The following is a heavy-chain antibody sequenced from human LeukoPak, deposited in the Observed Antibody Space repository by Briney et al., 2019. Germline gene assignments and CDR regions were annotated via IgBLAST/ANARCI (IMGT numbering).Heavy chain of an antibody. V-gene: IGHV3-30*04. CDR2: ISYDGSNK. CDR1: GFTFSSYA. CDR3: ARAVGIAAIDY. J-gene: IGHJ4*02. Sequence: PGGSLRLSCAASGFTFSSYAMHWVRQAPGKGLEWVAVISYDGSNKYYADSVKGRFTISRDNSKNTLYLQMNSLRAEDTAVYYCARAVGIAAIDYWGQGTLVTVSS. D-gene: IGHD6-13*01.